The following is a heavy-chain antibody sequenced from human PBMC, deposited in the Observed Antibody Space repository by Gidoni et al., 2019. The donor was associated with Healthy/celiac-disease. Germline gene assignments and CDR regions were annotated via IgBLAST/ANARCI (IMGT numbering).Heavy chain of an antibody. CDR1: GFTFSSYG. CDR2: ISYDGSNK. CDR3: AKDHYGDPIYYFDY. Sequence: QVQLVESGGGVVQPGRSLRLPCAASGFTFSSYGMHLVRQAPGKGLGWVAVISYDGSNKYYADSVKGRFTISRDNSKNTLYLQMNSLRAEDTAVYYCAKDHYGDPIYYFDYWGQGTLVTVSS. V-gene: IGHV3-30*18. D-gene: IGHD4-17*01. J-gene: IGHJ4*02.